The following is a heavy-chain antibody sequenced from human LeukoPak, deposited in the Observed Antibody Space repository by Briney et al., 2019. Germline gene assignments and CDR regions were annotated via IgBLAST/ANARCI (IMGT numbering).Heavy chain of an antibody. D-gene: IGHD1-1*01. CDR3: AWGGLLEYFDY. CDR1: GGSFSVYY. CDR2: INHSGST. Sequence: SETLSLTCAVYGGSFSVYYWSWIRQPPGKGLEWIGEINHSGSTNYNPSLKSRVTISVDTSKNQFSLKLSSVTAADTAVYYCAWGGLLEYFDYWGQGTLVTVSS. J-gene: IGHJ4*02. V-gene: IGHV4-34*01.